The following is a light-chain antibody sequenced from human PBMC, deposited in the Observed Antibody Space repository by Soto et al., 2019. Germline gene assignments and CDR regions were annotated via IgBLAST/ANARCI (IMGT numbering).Light chain of an antibody. V-gene: IGKV3-15*01. J-gene: IGKJ4*01. CDR3: QQYNNWPLT. CDR2: GAS. CDR1: QSVSSD. Sequence: TLSVSPGERATLSCRASQSVSSDLAWYEQKPGQAPRLLIYGASTRATGIPARFSGSGSGTEFTLTINSLQSEDFAVYYCQQYNNWPLTFGGGTKVDIK.